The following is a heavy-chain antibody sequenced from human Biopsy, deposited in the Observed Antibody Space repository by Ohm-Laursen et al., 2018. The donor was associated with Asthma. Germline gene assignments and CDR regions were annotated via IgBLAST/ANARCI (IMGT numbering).Heavy chain of an antibody. CDR1: GYTFISYA. J-gene: IGHJ4*02. CDR2: INAGNGNT. Sequence: GASVKVSCKASGYTFISYAIHWVRQAPGQRLEWMGWINAGNGNTKYSQKFQGRVTISRDTSASTAYMDLSSLRSEDTAVYYCARRGITGTTLDYWGQGTLVTVSS. CDR3: ARRGITGTTLDY. D-gene: IGHD1-7*01. V-gene: IGHV1-3*01.